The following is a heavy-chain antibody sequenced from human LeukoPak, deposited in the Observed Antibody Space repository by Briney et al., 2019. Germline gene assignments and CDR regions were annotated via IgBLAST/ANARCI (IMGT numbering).Heavy chain of an antibody. J-gene: IGHJ4*02. Sequence: GGSLTHSCVASGFTVSRYWMSWARQAPGKGLQWVANIKEDGRQKYYVDSVKGRFIISRDNAKNSLYLHMFSLRAEDTAVYYCARTGDSHYWGQGTLVTVSS. CDR1: GFTVSRYW. CDR2: IKEDGRQK. CDR3: ARTGDSHY. D-gene: IGHD7-27*01. V-gene: IGHV3-7*03.